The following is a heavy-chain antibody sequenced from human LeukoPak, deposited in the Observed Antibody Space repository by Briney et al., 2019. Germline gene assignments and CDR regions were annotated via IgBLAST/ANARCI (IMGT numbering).Heavy chain of an antibody. D-gene: IGHD3-3*01. CDR2: ISGSGGST. Sequence: GGSLRPSCAACGFTFSSYAMSWVRQAPGKGLEWVSAISGSGGSTYYADSVKGRFTISRDNSKNTLYLQMNSLRAEDTAVYYCAKEWSAHDAFDIWGQGTMVTVSS. CDR1: GFTFSSYA. J-gene: IGHJ3*02. CDR3: AKEWSAHDAFDI. V-gene: IGHV3-23*01.